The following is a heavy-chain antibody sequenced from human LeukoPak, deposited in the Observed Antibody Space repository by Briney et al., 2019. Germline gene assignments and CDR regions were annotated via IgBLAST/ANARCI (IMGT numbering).Heavy chain of an antibody. D-gene: IGHD6-19*01. CDR2: IHYSGKV. CDR3: ARQSGDQSSAWYFGA. V-gene: IGHV4-39*01. CDR1: GGSLRSSGHW. Sequence: SKTLSLTCTVSGGSLRSSGHWWVWIRQPPGKGLEWIGSIHYSGKVYYNPSLKSRVTTSVDTSTDQFSLRLSSATAADTAIYYCARQSGDQSSAWYFGAWGQGTLVTVSS. J-gene: IGHJ4*02.